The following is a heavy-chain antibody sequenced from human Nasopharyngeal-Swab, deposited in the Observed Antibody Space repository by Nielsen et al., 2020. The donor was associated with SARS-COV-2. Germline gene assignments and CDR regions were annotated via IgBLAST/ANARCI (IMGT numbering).Heavy chain of an antibody. D-gene: IGHD2-2*01. J-gene: IGHJ5*02. CDR3: ARVVIVGYCSSTSCWAFDP. CDR1: GGSISSYY. CDR2: IYYSGST. Sequence: SETLSLTCTVSGGSISSYYWSCIRQPPGKGLEWIGYIYYSGSTNYNPSLKSRVTISVDTSKNQFSLKLSSVTAADTAVYYCARVVIVGYCSSTSCWAFDPWGQGTLVTVSS. V-gene: IGHV4-59*01.